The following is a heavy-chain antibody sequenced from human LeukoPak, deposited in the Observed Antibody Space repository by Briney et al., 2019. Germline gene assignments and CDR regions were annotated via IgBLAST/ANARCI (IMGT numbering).Heavy chain of an antibody. CDR1: GFTFHDYA. V-gene: IGHV3-9*03. Sequence: GRSLRLSCAASGFTFHDYAMHWVRQAPGKGLEWVSGISWNSGSIGYADSVKGRFTISRDNAKNSLYLQMNSLRAEDMALYYCAKDVYNEFGVSLFDYWGQGTLVTVSS. CDR2: ISWNSGSI. D-gene: IGHD1-14*01. CDR3: AKDVYNEFGVSLFDY. J-gene: IGHJ4*02.